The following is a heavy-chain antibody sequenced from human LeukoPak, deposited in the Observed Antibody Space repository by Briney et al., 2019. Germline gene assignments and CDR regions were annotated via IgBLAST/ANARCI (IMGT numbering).Heavy chain of an antibody. D-gene: IGHD3-22*01. Sequence: GGSLRLSCTASGFTFSSYAMSWVRQAPGKGLEWVSAISGSGGSTYYADSVKGRFTISRDNSKNTLYLQMNSLRAEDTAVYYCAKKRITMIVVVNPDAFDIWGQGTMVTVSS. CDR3: AKKRITMIVVVNPDAFDI. V-gene: IGHV3-23*01. CDR1: GFTFSSYA. J-gene: IGHJ3*02. CDR2: ISGSGGST.